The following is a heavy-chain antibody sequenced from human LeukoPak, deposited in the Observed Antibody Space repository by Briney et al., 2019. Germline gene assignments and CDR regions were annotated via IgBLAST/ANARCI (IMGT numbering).Heavy chain of an antibody. D-gene: IGHD3-22*01. V-gene: IGHV4-39*02. CDR3: AKDDSSGFYYRGNLDY. J-gene: IGHJ4*02. CDR1: GGSISSSSYY. CDR2: IYYSGST. Sequence: SETLSLTCTVSGGSISSSSYYWGWIRQPPGKGLEWIGSIYYSGSTYYNPSLKSRVTISVDTSKNQFSLKLSSVTAADTAVYYCAKDDSSGFYYRGNLDYWGQGTLVTVSS.